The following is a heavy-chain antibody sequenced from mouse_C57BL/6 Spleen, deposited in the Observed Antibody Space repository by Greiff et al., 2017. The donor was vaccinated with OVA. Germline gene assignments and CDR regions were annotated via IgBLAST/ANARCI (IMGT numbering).Heavy chain of an antibody. Sequence: QVHVKQPGAELVKPGASVKVSCKASGYTFTSYWIQWVKQRPGQGLEWIGRIHPSDSETNYNQKFKGKATLTVDKSSSTAYMQLSSLTSEDSAVYYCVRGGHWDYFDCWGQGTTLTVSS. CDR1: GYTFTSYW. CDR3: VRGGHWDYFDC. V-gene: IGHV1-74*01. D-gene: IGHD3-3*01. J-gene: IGHJ2*01. CDR2: IHPSDSET.